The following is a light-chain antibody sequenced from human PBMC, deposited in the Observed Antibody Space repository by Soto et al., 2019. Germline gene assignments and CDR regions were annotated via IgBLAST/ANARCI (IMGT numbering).Light chain of an antibody. V-gene: IGKV3-11*01. CDR1: QSVAGS. CDR3: QQRSNRIT. Sequence: VLTQSPSTLSLSPGERAILSCRASQSVAGSLAWYQRKPGQAPRLLIYDISTRAAAIPARFSGSGSGTDFTLTVSSLEPEDFALYYCQQRSNRITFGQGTRLEIK. CDR2: DIS. J-gene: IGKJ5*01.